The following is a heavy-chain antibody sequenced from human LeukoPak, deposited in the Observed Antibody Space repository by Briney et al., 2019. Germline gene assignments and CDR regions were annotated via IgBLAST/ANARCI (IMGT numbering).Heavy chain of an antibody. V-gene: IGHV1-2*02. CDR2: INPNSGGT. CDR3: ARDGIAARPGY. CDR1: GYXFTGYN. D-gene: IGHD6-6*01. J-gene: IGHJ4*02. Sequence: ASVKVSCKTSGYXFTGYNMHGVRQAPGHGLAWMGWINPNSGGTNYAQRFQGRVTMTRDTSISTAYMELSRLTSDDTAVYYCARDGIAARPGYWGQGTRVTVSS.